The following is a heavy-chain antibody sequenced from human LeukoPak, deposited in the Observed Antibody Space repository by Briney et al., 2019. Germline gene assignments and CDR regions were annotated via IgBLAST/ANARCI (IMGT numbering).Heavy chain of an antibody. Sequence: GGSLRLSCAASGFTFSNYWMSWVRQAPGKGLEWVANIKEDGSEKDYVDSVKGRFTISRDNAKNSLYLQMNSLKTEDTAVYYCTRVPYLRFLEWLLYGMDVWGQGTTVTVSS. J-gene: IGHJ6*02. CDR3: TRVPYLRFLEWLLYGMDV. D-gene: IGHD3-3*01. CDR2: IKEDGSEK. V-gene: IGHV3-7*03. CDR1: GFTFSNYW.